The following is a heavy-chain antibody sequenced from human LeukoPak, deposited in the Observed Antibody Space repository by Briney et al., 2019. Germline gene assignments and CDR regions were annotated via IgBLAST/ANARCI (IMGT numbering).Heavy chain of an antibody. Sequence: GGSLRLSCAASGFTFSSYGMHWVRQAPGKGLEWVAFIRYDGSNKYYADSVKGRFTISRDNSKNTLYLQMNSLRAEDTAVYYCAKDLRPSRPSQVTSGFDYWGQGTLVTVSS. J-gene: IGHJ4*02. CDR1: GFTFSSYG. CDR2: IRYDGSNK. CDR3: AKDLRPSRPSQVTSGFDY. D-gene: IGHD2-21*02. V-gene: IGHV3-30*02.